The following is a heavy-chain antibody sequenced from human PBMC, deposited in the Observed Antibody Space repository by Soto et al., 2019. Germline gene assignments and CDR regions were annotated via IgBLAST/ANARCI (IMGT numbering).Heavy chain of an antibody. CDR1: GFTFSSYA. Sequence: QVQLVESGGGVVQPGRSLRLSCAAFGFTFSSYAMHWVRQAPGKGLARVAVISYDGSNKYYADSVKGRFTISRDNSKKTLYLQMSSLRDEDTAVYYCARPLWRDDYNWGYFDLWGRGTLVTVSS. CDR3: ARPLWRDDYNWGYFDL. J-gene: IGHJ2*01. V-gene: IGHV3-30-3*01. CDR2: ISYDGSNK. D-gene: IGHD4-4*01.